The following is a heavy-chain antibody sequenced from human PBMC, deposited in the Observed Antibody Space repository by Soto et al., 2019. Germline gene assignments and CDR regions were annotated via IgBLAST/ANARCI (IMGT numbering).Heavy chain of an antibody. J-gene: IGHJ5*02. V-gene: IGHV3-48*01. CDR2: ISSSSSTI. CDR1: GFTFSSYS. Sequence: GGSLRLSCAASGFTFSSYSMNWVRQAPGKGLEWVSYISSSSSTIYYADSVKGRFTISRDNAENSLYLQMNSLRAEDTAVYYCAREELGDYGGWFDPWGQGTLVTVSS. D-gene: IGHD4-17*01. CDR3: AREELGDYGGWFDP.